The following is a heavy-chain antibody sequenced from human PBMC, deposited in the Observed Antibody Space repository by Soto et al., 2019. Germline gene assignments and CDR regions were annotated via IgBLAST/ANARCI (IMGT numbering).Heavy chain of an antibody. CDR3: SRDPRLADY. D-gene: IGHD6-25*01. CDR1: GFTFSDHY. CDR2: ISGGGDII. V-gene: IGHV3-11*01. Sequence: LRLSCAASGFTFSDHYMTRIRQAPGKGPEWLSYISGGGDIISYADSVKGRFIISRDNAKRSLYLQMNSLTVEDTAVYYCSRDPRLADYWGQGTLVTVYS. J-gene: IGHJ4*02.